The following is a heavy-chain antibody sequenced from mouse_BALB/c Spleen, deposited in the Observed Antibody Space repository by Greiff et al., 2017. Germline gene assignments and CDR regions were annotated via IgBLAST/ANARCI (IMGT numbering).Heavy chain of an antibody. CDR1: GYTFSSYG. CDR3: ARGTIITGSVFDY. D-gene: IGHD2-4*01. J-gene: IGHJ2*01. V-gene: IGHV5-6-3*01. CDR2: INSNGGST. Sequence: EVQLEESGGGLVQPGGSLKLSCAASGYTFSSYGMSWVRQTPDKRLELVGTINSNGGSTYYPDSVKGRFTITGDNAKNTLYMQISSLTSEDTAMYYCARGTIITGSVFDYWGQGTTLTVSS.